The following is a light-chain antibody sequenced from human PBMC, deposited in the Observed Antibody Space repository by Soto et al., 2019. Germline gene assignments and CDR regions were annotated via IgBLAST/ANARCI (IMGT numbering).Light chain of an antibody. CDR3: SSYTSSSTWV. V-gene: IGLV2-14*03. CDR1: SSDVGGYKY. J-gene: IGLJ3*02. Sequence: QSALTQPASVSGSPGQSITISCTGTSSDVGGYKYVSWYQQHPGKAPKLMIYDVSNRPSGVSNRFSGSKSGNTASLNISGLQAEDEADYYCSSYTSSSTWVIGGGTQLTVL. CDR2: DVS.